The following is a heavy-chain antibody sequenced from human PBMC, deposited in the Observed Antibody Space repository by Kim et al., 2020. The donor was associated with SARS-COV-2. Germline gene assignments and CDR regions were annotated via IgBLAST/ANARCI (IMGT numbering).Heavy chain of an antibody. CDR3: ARDLEDYYASGSFYERGGMDV. CDR2: IYYSGST. J-gene: IGHJ6*02. D-gene: IGHD3-10*01. V-gene: IGHV4-31*03. Sequence: SETLSLTCTVSGGSIGSGGYSWSWIRQHPGKGLEWIGYIYYSGSTYYNPSLKSRVTISVDTSKNQFSLKLSSVTAADTAVYYCARDLEDYYASGSFYERGGMDVWGQGTTVTVSS. CDR1: GGSIGSGGYS.